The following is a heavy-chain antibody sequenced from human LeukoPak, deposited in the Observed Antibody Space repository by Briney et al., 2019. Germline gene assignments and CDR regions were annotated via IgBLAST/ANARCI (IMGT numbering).Heavy chain of an antibody. V-gene: IGHV1-18*01. CDR2: ISAYNGNT. CDR1: GYTFTNYD. J-gene: IGHJ3*02. CDR3: ARAPSYNDWYSAFDI. D-gene: IGHD2-21*02. Sequence: ASVKVSCKASGYTFTNYDITWVRQAPGQGLEWMGWISAYNGNTNYAQKIQGRVTMTTDTSTSTAYMELKSLRSDDTAVYYCARAPSYNDWYSAFDIWGQGTMVTVSS.